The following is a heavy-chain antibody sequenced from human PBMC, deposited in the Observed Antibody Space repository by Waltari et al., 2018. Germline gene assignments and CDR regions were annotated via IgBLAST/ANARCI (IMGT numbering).Heavy chain of an antibody. V-gene: IGHV1-8*01. CDR3: ARVYCSSTSCYALPTGFDP. J-gene: IGHJ5*02. CDR1: GYTFTSYD. Sequence: QVQLVQSGAEVKKPGASVKVSCKASGYTFTSYDINWVRQATGQGLEWMGWMNPNSGNTGYAQKFQGRVTMTRNTSISTAYMELSSLRSEDTAVYYCARVYCSSTSCYALPTGFDPWGQGTLVTVSS. CDR2: MNPNSGNT. D-gene: IGHD2-2*01.